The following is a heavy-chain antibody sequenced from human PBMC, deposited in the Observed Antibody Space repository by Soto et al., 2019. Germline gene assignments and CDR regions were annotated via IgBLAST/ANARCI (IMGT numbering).Heavy chain of an antibody. V-gene: IGHV4-59*01. Sequence: QVQLQESGPGLVKPSETLSLTCTVSGGSISSYYWSWIRQPPGKGLEWIGYIYYSGSTNYNPSLKSRVTISVDTAKNQFSLKLSSVTAADTAVYYFARNGGTYYGMDVWGQGTTVTVSS. J-gene: IGHJ6*02. CDR2: IYYSGST. CDR3: ARNGGTYYGMDV. CDR1: GGSISSYY. D-gene: IGHD3-16*01.